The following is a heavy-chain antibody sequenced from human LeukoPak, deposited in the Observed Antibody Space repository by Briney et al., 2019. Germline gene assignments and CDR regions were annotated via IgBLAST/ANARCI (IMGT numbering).Heavy chain of an antibody. CDR3: ARDYDSSGYGDY. CDR1: GFTFSSYA. V-gene: IGHV4-39*07. J-gene: IGHJ4*02. Sequence: GSLRLSCAASGFTFSSYAMSWVRQAPGKGLEWIGSIYYSGSTYYNPSLKSRVTISVDTSKNQFSLKLSSVTAADTAVYYCARDYDSSGYGDYWGQGTLVTVSS. D-gene: IGHD3-22*01. CDR2: IYYSGST.